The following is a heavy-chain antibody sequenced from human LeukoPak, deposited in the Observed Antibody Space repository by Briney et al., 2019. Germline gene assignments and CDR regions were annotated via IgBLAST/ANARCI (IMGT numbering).Heavy chain of an antibody. CDR1: GYTFTGYY. D-gene: IGHD5-12*01. J-gene: IGHJ4*02. Sequence: ASVKVSCKASGYTFTGYYMHWVRQAPGQGLEWMGWINPNSGGTNYAQKFQGRVTMTRDTSISTAYMELSRLRSDDTAVYYCARVGLDRRGYSGYESFDYWGQGTLVTVSS. CDR2: INPNSGGT. V-gene: IGHV1-2*02. CDR3: ARVGLDRRGYSGYESFDY.